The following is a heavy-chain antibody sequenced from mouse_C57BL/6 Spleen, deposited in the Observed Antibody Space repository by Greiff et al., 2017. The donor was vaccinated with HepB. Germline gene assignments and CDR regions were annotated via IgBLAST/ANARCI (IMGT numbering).Heavy chain of an antibody. CDR3: ARHEAGIHEGAGAMDY. Sequence: QVHVKQSGAELVKPGASVKLSCKASGYTFTEYTIHWVKQRSGQGLEWIGWFYPGSGSIKYNEKFKDKATLTADKSSSTVYMELSRLTSEDSAVYFCARHEAGIHEGAGAMDYWGQGTSVTVSS. CDR2: FYPGSGSI. CDR1: GYTFTEYT. J-gene: IGHJ4*01. V-gene: IGHV1-62-2*01.